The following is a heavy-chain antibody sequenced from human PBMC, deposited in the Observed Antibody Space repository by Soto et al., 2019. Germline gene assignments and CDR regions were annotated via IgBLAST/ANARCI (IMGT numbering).Heavy chain of an antibody. CDR1: VASITSYY. Sequence: SETLSLTCSVSVASITSYYWSWIRQPPGKGLEWIGYIYHSGSPSYNPSLKSRVTISVDTSKNQLSLRLVSVTAADTALYFCAREDFGSCSSTTCLNWFDPWGQGTLVTVSS. CDR3: AREDFGSCSSTTCLNWFDP. J-gene: IGHJ5*02. D-gene: IGHD2-2*01. V-gene: IGHV4-59*01. CDR2: IYHSGSP.